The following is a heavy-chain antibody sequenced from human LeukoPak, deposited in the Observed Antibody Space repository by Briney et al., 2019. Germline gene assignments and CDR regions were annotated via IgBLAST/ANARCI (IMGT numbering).Heavy chain of an antibody. V-gene: IGHV3-11*04. Sequence: GGSLRLSCAASGFTFSDYYMSWIRQAPGKGLEWVSYISSSGSTIYYADSVKGRFTISRDNAKNSLYLQMNSLRAEDTAVYYCARVQGIELTNSDYFDYWGQGTLVTVSS. CDR3: ARVQGIELTNSDYFDY. CDR1: GFTFSDYY. CDR2: ISSSGSTI. J-gene: IGHJ4*02. D-gene: IGHD5-18*01.